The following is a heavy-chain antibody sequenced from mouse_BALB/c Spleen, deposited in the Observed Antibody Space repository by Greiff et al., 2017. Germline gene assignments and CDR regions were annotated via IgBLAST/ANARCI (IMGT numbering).Heavy chain of an antibody. CDR2: IDPANGNT. CDR3: AIYIGYGGAMDY. J-gene: IGHJ4*01. D-gene: IGHD1-3*01. Sequence: VQLQQSGAELVKPGASVKLSCTASGFNIKDTYMHWVKQRPEQGLEWIGRIDPANGNTKYDPKFQGKATITADTSSNTAYLQLSSLTSEDTAVYYCAIYIGYGGAMDYWGQGTSVTVSS. CDR1: GFNIKDTY. V-gene: IGHV14-3*02.